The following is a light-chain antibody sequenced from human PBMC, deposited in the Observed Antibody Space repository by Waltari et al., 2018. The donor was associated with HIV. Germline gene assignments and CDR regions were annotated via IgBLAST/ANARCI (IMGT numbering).Light chain of an antibody. CDR2: GNT. J-gene: IGLJ2*01. Sequence: QSVLTQPPSVSGAPGQRVTISCTGSRSNIGAGYDVHWYQQLPGTAPKVLIYGNTNRPSWVPDRFSGSKSGTSASLAITGLQAEDEADYYCQSFDSSLSGSGVFGGGTKLTVL. CDR1: RSNIGAGYD. CDR3: QSFDSSLSGSGV. V-gene: IGLV1-40*01.